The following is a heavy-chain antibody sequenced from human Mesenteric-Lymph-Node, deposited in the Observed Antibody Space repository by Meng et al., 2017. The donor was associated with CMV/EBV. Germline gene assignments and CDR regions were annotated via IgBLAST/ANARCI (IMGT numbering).Heavy chain of an antibody. Sequence: GESLKISCAASGFTFSSYSMNWVRQAPGKGLEWVSSISSSSSYIYYADSVKGRFTISRDNSKNTLYLQMNSLRADDTAVYYCASGGYYDFWSGYQMPHYWGQGTLVTVSS. D-gene: IGHD3-3*01. J-gene: IGHJ4*02. CDR2: ISSSSSYI. V-gene: IGHV3-21*04. CDR1: GFTFSSYS. CDR3: ASGGYYDFWSGYQMPHY.